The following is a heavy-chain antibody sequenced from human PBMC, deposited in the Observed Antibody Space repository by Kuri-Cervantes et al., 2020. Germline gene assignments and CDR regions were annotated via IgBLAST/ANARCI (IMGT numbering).Heavy chain of an antibody. CDR2: VSGDGSRT. Sequence: GESLKISCAASGFTVSSNYMSWVRQAPGKGLEWVSAVSGDGSRTYHADSLKGRFTISRDNSKNTLFLQMNSLRAEDTAVYYCASARGGHIVVVTAQLHWGQGTLVTVSS. CDR3: ASARGGHIVVVTAQLH. D-gene: IGHD2-21*02. V-gene: IGHV3-66*02. J-gene: IGHJ4*02. CDR1: GFTVSSNY.